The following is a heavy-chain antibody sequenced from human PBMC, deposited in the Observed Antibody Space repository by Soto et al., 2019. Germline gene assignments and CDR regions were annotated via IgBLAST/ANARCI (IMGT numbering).Heavy chain of an antibody. CDR1: GGSISSYY. Sequence: SETLSLTCTVSGGSISSYYWSWIRQPAGKGLEWIGRIYTSGSTNYNPSLKSRVTMSVDTSKNQFSLKLSSVTAADTAVYYCDAVTAIRPILDYRGQGILVTVSS. V-gene: IGHV4-4*07. CDR2: IYTSGST. CDR3: DAVTAIRPILDY. D-gene: IGHD2-21*02. J-gene: IGHJ4*02.